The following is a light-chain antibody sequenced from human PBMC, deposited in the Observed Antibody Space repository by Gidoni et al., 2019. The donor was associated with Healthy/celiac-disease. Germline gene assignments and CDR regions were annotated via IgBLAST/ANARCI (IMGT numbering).Light chain of an antibody. Sequence: DIQMTPSPSSLSPAVGDRVTITCQASQDISNYLNWYQQKPGKAPKLLIYDASNLETGVPSRFSGSGSGTDFTFTISRVQPEDIATYYCQQYVKLPFTFGPGTKVDIK. J-gene: IGKJ3*01. V-gene: IGKV1-33*01. CDR1: QDISNY. CDR3: QQYVKLPFT. CDR2: DAS.